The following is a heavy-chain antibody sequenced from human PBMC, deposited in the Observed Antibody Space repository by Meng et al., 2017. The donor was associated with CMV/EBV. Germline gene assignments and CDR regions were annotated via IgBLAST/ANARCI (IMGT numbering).Heavy chain of an antibody. Sequence: QLQLHESGQGLVKPSETPSLTCPVSRGSISSSSYYWGWIRQPPGKGLEWIGSIHYSGSTYYNPSLKSRVTISVDTSKNQFSLKLSSVTAADTAVYYCARYSGSYYSYWGQGTLVTVSS. CDR2: IHYSGST. CDR3: ARYSGSYYSY. J-gene: IGHJ4*02. CDR1: RGSISSSSYY. V-gene: IGHV4-39*01. D-gene: IGHD1-26*01.